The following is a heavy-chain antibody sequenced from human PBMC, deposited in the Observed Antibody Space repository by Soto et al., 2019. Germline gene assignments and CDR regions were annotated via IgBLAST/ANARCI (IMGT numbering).Heavy chain of an antibody. V-gene: IGHV4-4*02. CDR1: GGSISSRNW. Sequence: SETLALSSAVSGGSISSRNWGSWVRQPPGKGRQWIGEIYHSGSTNYNPSLKSRATISVDKSKNQFSLKLSSVTAADTAVYYCARGEMTTVKENYGMDVWGQGTTVT. D-gene: IGHD4-4*01. CDR3: ARGEMTTVKENYGMDV. J-gene: IGHJ6*02. CDR2: IYHSGST.